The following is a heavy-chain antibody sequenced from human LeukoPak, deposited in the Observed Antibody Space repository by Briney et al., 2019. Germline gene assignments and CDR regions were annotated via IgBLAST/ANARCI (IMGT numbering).Heavy chain of an antibody. V-gene: IGHV3-64*01. D-gene: IGHD3-3*01. CDR2: ISSNGGST. Sequence: GGSLRLSCAASGFTFSSYAMHWVRQAPGKGLEYVSAISSNGGSTYYANSVKGRFTISRDNSKNTLYLQMGSLRAEDMAVYYCARSMLRFLVWLPVDYWGQGTLVTVSS. CDR3: ARSMLRFLVWLPVDY. J-gene: IGHJ4*02. CDR1: GFTFSSYA.